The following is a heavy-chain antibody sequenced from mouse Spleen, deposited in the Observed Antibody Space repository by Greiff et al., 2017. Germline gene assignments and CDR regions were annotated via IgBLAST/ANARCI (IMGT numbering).Heavy chain of an antibody. CDR3: ARHGGWLLWYFDV. D-gene: IGHD2-3*01. CDR1: GFAFSSYD. J-gene: IGHJ1*01. Sequence: EVMLVESGGGLVKPGGSLKLSCAASGFAFSSYDMSWVRQTPEKRLEWVAYISSGGGSTYYPDTVKGRFTISRDNAKNTLYLQMSSLKSEDTAMYYCARHGGWLLWYFDVWGAGTTVTVSS. CDR2: ISSGGGST. V-gene: IGHV5-12-1*01.